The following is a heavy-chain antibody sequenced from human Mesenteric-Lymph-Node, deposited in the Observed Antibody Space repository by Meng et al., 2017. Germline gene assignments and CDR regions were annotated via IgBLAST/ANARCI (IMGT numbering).Heavy chain of an antibody. CDR1: GGSISSYY. D-gene: IGHD3-22*01. CDR3: ARYYDSSGYYISWFDP. V-gene: IGHV4-59*01. J-gene: IGHJ5*02. Sequence: GSLRLSCTVSGGSISSYYWSWIRQPPGKGLEWIGYIYYSGSTNYNPSLKSRVTISVDTSKNQFSLKLSSVTAADTAVYYCARYYDSSGYYISWFDPWGQGTLVTVSS. CDR2: IYYSGST.